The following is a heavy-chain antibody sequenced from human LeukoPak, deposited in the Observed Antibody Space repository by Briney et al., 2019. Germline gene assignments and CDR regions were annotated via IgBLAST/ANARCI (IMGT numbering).Heavy chain of an antibody. Sequence: ASVKVSCKASGYTFTSYGISWVRQAPGQGLEWMGWISAYNGNTNYAQKLQGRVTMTTDTSTSTAYMELRSLRSDDTAVYYCARDTYYYGSGRSYGMDVWGQGTTVTVSS. J-gene: IGHJ6*02. CDR3: ARDTYYYGSGRSYGMDV. CDR2: ISAYNGNT. CDR1: GYTFTSYG. D-gene: IGHD3-10*01. V-gene: IGHV1-18*01.